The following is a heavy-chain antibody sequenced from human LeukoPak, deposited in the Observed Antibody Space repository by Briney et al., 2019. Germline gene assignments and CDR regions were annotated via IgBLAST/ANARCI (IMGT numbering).Heavy chain of an antibody. CDR1: GGSISSGDYY. CDR3: ARAGAYSSSWYYFDY. V-gene: IGHV4-30-4*08. CDR2: THYSGIT. Sequence: SQTLSLPCTVSGGSISSGDYYWSSIRQPPGKGLERIEHTHYSGITYYRPSLKSRLTISVDTSKNQFSLKLSSVTAADTAVYHCARAGAYSSSWYYFDYWGQGTLVTVSS. D-gene: IGHD6-13*01. J-gene: IGHJ4*02.